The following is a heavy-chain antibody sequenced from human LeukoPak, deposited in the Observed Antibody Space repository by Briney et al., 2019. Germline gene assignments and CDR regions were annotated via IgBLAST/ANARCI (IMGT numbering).Heavy chain of an antibody. V-gene: IGHV3-21*01. D-gene: IGHD3-3*01. CDR1: GFTFSSYS. CDR3: ARDLIWNGMDV. CDR2: ISSSSSYI. Sequence: GGSLRLSCAASGFTFSSYSMNWVRQAPGKGLEWVSSISSSSSYIYYADSVKGRFTISRDNAKNSLYLQMNSLRAEDTAVYYCARDLIWNGMDVWGQGTTVTVSS. J-gene: IGHJ6*02.